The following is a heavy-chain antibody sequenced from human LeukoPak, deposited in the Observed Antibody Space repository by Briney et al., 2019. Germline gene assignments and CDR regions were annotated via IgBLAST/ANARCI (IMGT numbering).Heavy chain of an antibody. Sequence: ASVKVSCKASGYTFTSYAMNWVRQAPGQGLEWMGWIHPNSGDTKFAQKFQGRVTMTRDTSINTASMELSSLKPDDTAVYYCARDSCGGGGCHYWYFDLWGRGTLVTVSS. CDR1: GYTFTSYA. J-gene: IGHJ2*01. D-gene: IGHD6-19*01. V-gene: IGHV1-2*02. CDR2: IHPNSGDT. CDR3: ARDSCGGGGCHYWYFDL.